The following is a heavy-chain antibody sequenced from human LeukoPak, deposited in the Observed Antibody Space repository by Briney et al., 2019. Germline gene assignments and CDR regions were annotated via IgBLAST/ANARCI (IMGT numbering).Heavy chain of an antibody. D-gene: IGHD3-22*01. CDR3: ARSHYYDSSGYYYPGNHFDY. CDR1: GFTFDDYG. J-gene: IGHJ4*02. CDR2: INWNGGST. Sequence: GGSLRLSCAASGFTFDDYGMSWVRQAPGKGLEWVSGINWNGGSTGYADSVKGRFTISRDNAKNSLYLQMNSLRAEDTALYYCARSHYYDSSGYYYPGNHFDYWGQGTLVTVSS. V-gene: IGHV3-20*04.